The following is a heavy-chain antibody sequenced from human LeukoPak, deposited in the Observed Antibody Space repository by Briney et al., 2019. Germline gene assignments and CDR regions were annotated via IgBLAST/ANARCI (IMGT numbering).Heavy chain of an antibody. Sequence: GGSLRLSCAASGSTFSSYAMSWVRQAPGKGLEWVSAISGSGGSTYYADSVKGRFTISRDNSKNTLYLQMNSLRAEDTAVYYCAKAITMVRMSWFDPWGQGTLVTVSS. D-gene: IGHD3-10*01. V-gene: IGHV3-23*01. J-gene: IGHJ5*02. CDR3: AKAITMVRMSWFDP. CDR1: GSTFSSYA. CDR2: ISGSGGST.